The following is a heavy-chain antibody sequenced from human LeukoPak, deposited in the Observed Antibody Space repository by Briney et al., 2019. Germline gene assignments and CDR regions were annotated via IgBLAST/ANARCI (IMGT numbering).Heavy chain of an antibody. J-gene: IGHJ3*02. Sequence: GRSLRLSYAASGFTFDDYAMHWVRQAPGKGLEWVSGISWNSGSIGYADSVKGRFTISRDNAKNSLYLQMNSLRAEDTALYYCAKDLRGESDAFDIWGQGTMVTVSS. CDR3: AKDLRGESDAFDI. CDR2: ISWNSGSI. D-gene: IGHD2-21*01. CDR1: GFTFDDYA. V-gene: IGHV3-9*01.